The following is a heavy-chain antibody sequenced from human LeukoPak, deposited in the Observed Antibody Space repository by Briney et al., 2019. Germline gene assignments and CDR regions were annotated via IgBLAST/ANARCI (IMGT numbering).Heavy chain of an antibody. CDR2: ISGSGGST. CDR1: GFTFSSYG. Sequence: GGTLRLSCAASGFTFSSYGMSWVRQAPGKGLEWVSAISGSGGSTYYADSVKGRFTISRDNSKNTLYLQMNSLRAEDTAVYYCAKAFGSSGYYQLPIDFWGQGTLVTVSS. CDR3: AKAFGSSGYYQLPIDF. J-gene: IGHJ4*02. V-gene: IGHV3-23*01. D-gene: IGHD3-22*01.